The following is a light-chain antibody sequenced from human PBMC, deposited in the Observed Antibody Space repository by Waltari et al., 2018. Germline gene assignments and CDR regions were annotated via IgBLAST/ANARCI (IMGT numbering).Light chain of an antibody. V-gene: IGKV1-NL1*01. J-gene: IGKJ1*01. Sequence: DIQMTQSPSSLSASIGYRVTITCRASYAFTNSLAWYQQKPGKAPKLLLYAASRLESGVPSRLSGSGSGTDYTLTISSLQPEDFATYYCQQYWSIPWTFGQGTKVEI. CDR3: QQYWSIPWT. CDR1: YAFTNS. CDR2: AAS.